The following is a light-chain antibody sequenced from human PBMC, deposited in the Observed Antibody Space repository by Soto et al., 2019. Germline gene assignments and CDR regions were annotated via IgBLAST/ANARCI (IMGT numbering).Light chain of an antibody. CDR1: PSVSNY. CDR3: QQRSKWPPVL. V-gene: IGKV3-11*01. J-gene: IGKJ3*01. Sequence: EIVLTQSPATLSLSPGEIATLSCRASPSVSNYVAWYQQKPGQAPRLVIYQASNRATGIPARFSGSGSGTDFTLTISSLEPEDFAVYYCQQRSKWPPVLFGPGTKVEIK. CDR2: QAS.